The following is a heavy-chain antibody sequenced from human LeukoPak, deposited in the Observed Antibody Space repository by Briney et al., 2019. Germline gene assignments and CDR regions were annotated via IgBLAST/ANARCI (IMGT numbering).Heavy chain of an antibody. V-gene: IGHV1-2*02. CDR3: ARGGRYCGNTTCLY. CDR2: INPNNGGT. Sequence: GASVKVSCKASGYTFTGFYMHWVRQAPGQGLEWMGWINPNNGGTNYAQKFQGRVTMTRDTSISTAYMEVSSLTFDDTAVYYCARGGRYCGNTTCLYWGQGTLVTVSS. J-gene: IGHJ4*02. D-gene: IGHD2-2*01. CDR1: GYTFTGFY.